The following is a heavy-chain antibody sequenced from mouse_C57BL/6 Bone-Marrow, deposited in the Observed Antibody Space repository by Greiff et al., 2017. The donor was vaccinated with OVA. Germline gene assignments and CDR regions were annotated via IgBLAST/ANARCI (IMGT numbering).Heavy chain of an antibody. CDR2: IWGDGST. D-gene: IGHD2-1*01. Sequence: VQLQQSGPGLVAPSQCLSITCTVSGFSLTSYGVSLVRQPPGKGLEWLGVIWGDGSTNYHSALISRLSISKDNSKSQVFLKLNRLQTDDTATYYWASYGNGAWFAYWGQGTLVTVSA. J-gene: IGHJ3*01. CDR1: GFSLTSYG. CDR3: ASYGNGAWFAY. V-gene: IGHV2-3*01.